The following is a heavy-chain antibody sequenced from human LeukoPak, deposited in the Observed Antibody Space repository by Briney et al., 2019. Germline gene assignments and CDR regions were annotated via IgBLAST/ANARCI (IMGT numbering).Heavy chain of an antibody. CDR2: ITSNARDT. CDR3: AKAPLGSCTRVGCYQFDS. D-gene: IGHD2-8*02. V-gene: IGHV3-23*01. Sequence: GGSLRLSCAASGFTFTNYAMNWVRQAPGKRLEWVSSITSNARDTYFADSVKGRFTVSRDNSGNTLYLQMNSLRADDTAIYYCAKAPLGSCTRVGCYQFDSWGQGTLVTVSS. J-gene: IGHJ4*02. CDR1: GFTFTNYA.